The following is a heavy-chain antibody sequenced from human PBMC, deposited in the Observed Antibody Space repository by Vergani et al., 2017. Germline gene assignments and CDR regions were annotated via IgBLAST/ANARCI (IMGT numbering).Heavy chain of an antibody. CDR2: IKQDGSEK. Sequence: EVQLLESGGGLVQPGGSLRLSCAASGFTFSSYWMSWVRQAPGKGLEWVANIKQDGSEKYYVDSVKGRFTISRDNAKNSLYLQMNSLRAEDTAVYYCARDSVTGAAAAHRPDYWGQGTLVTVSS. V-gene: IGHV3-7*01. J-gene: IGHJ4*02. CDR3: ARDSVTGAAAAHRPDY. CDR1: GFTFSSYW. D-gene: IGHD6-13*01.